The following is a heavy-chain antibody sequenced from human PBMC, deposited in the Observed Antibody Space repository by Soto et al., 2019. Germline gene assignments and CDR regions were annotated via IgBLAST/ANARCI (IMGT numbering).Heavy chain of an antibody. V-gene: IGHV2-5*02. CDR1: GVSLTTSGVG. CDR2: IYWDDDK. Sequence: QITLRESGPTLVQPTQTLTLTCTLSGVSLTTSGVGVGWIRQPPGKALEWLALIYWDDDKRFSPSLKSRLAITRDTSKNQVVMTMTDMALVDTDIYYCAHRQRNVVVGAPFDLCGQGSKVTVSS. CDR3: AHRQRNVVVGAPFDL. J-gene: IGHJ4*02. D-gene: IGHD2-15*01.